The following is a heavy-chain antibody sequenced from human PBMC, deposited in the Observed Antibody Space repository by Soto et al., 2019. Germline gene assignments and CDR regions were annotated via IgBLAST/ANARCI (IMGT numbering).Heavy chain of an antibody. CDR2: ISSSSDTM. V-gene: IGHV3-11*01. CDR1: GFTFSNAW. Sequence: GGSLRLSCAASGFTFSNAWMNWIRQAPGKGLEWVSYISSSSDTMYYADSVKGRFTISRDMSTSTAYMELSSLRPEDTAVYYCAADVGGYIYGLARHWGPGTLVTVSS. CDR3: AADVGGYIYGLARH. J-gene: IGHJ4*02. D-gene: IGHD4-17*01.